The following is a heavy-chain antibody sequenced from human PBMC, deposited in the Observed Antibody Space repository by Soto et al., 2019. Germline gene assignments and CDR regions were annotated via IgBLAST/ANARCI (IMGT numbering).Heavy chain of an antibody. D-gene: IGHD3-22*01. Sequence: QVQLVQSGAEVKKPGASVKVSCKASGYTFTSYAMHWVRQAPGQRLEWMGWINAGNGNTKYSQKFQGRVTITRDTSASTAYMELSSLRSEDTAVYYCARSTKWLFSPFDIWGQGTMVTVSS. J-gene: IGHJ3*02. V-gene: IGHV1-3*01. CDR2: INAGNGNT. CDR1: GYTFTSYA. CDR3: ARSTKWLFSPFDI.